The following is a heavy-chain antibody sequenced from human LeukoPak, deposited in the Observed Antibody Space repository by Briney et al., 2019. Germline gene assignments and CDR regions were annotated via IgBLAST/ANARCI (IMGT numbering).Heavy chain of an antibody. V-gene: IGHV3-23*01. CDR1: GFTFSSYA. J-gene: IGHJ4*02. CDR2: ISDSGGSI. D-gene: IGHD4-11*01. CDR3: AEDTWASNYGFDY. Sequence: GGSLKLSCAASGFTFSSYAMSWVRQAPGKGLEWVSAISDSGGSIYYADSVKGRFTISRDNSENTLYLQMNSLRAEDTAVYFCAEDTWASNYGFDYWGQGALVTVSS.